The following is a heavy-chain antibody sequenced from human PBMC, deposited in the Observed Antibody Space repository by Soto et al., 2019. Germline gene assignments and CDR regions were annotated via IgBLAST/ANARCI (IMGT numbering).Heavy chain of an antibody. Sequence: GGSLRLSCAASGFTFSSYAMHWVRQAPGKGLEWVAVISYDGSNKYYADSVKGRFTISRDNSKNTLYLQMNSLRAEDTAVYYCARDNMVSRTTSAAPPGMDVWGQGTTVTVSS. D-gene: IGHD6-13*01. J-gene: IGHJ6*02. CDR2: ISYDGSNK. CDR3: ARDNMVSRTTSAAPPGMDV. V-gene: IGHV3-30-3*01. CDR1: GFTFSSYA.